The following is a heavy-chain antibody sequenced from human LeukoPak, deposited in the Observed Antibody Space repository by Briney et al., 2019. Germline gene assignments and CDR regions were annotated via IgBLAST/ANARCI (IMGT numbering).Heavy chain of an antibody. V-gene: IGHV3-30*02. CDR2: IRYDGSNK. D-gene: IGHD3-3*01. CDR1: GFTFSSYG. CDR3: AKDRYDFWSGYYTSYFDY. J-gene: IGHJ4*02. Sequence: GGSLRLSCAVSGFTFSSYGMHWVRQAPGKGLEWVAFIRYDGSNKYYADSVKGRFTISRDNSKNTLYLQMNSLRAEDTAVYYCAKDRYDFWSGYYTSYFDYWGQGTLVTVSS.